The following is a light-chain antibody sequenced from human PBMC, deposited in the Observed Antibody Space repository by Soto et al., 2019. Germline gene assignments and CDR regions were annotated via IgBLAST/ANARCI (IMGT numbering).Light chain of an antibody. J-gene: IGKJ4*01. CDR2: GAS. CDR3: QQYNNWPLT. Sequence: EVVMTQSPATLSVSPGDRATLSCRARQNVNTNLAWYQQQPGQAPRLLIFGASTWATGIPARFSGSGSGTEFTLTISSLQPEDFAFYYCQQYNNWPLTFGGGTKVDIK. CDR1: QNVNTN. V-gene: IGKV3-15*01.